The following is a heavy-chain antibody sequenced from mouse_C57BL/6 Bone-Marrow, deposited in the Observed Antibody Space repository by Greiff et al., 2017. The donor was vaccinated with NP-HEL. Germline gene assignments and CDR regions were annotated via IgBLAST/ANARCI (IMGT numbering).Heavy chain of an antibody. CDR2: ISGGGGNT. CDR3: ARQGYAWYFDV. Sequence: EVMLVESGGGLVKPGGSLKLSCAASGFTFSSYTMSWVRQTPEKRLEWVATISGGGGNTYYPDSVKGRFTISRDNAKNTLYLQMSSLRSEDTALYYCARQGYAWYFDVWGTGTPVTVSS. D-gene: IGHD3-1*01. J-gene: IGHJ1*03. V-gene: IGHV5-9*01. CDR1: GFTFSSYT.